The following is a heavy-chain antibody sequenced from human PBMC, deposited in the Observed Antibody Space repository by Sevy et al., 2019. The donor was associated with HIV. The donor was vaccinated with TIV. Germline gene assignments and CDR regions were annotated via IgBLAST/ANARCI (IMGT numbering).Heavy chain of an antibody. CDR2: IYYSGST. Sequence: SETLSLTCTASGGSISRSNYYWGWIRQPPGKGLEWIGSIYYSGSTYYKPSLKSRVTISVDTSKNQFSLKLSSVTAADTAVYYCARVTWYTSGWYWFEPWGQGTLVTVSS. CDR3: ARVTWYTSGWYWFEP. D-gene: IGHD6-19*01. CDR1: GGSISRSNYY. J-gene: IGHJ5*02. V-gene: IGHV4-39*01.